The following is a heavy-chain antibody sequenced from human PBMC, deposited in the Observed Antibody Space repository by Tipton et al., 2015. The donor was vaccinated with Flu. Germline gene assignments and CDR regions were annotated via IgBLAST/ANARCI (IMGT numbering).Heavy chain of an antibody. J-gene: IGHJ5*02. V-gene: IGHV1-8*01. CDR1: GYTFADYD. CDR3: ARVTGWFDP. CDR2: MNPDSGDT. Sequence: QLVQSGAEVKKPGASVKVSCKASGYTFADYDIYWVRQASGQGLEWMGWMNPDSGDTAYAQKFQGRVTMTRNTSITTAYMELGSLRFEDTAVYYCARVTGWFDPWGQGTLVTVSS.